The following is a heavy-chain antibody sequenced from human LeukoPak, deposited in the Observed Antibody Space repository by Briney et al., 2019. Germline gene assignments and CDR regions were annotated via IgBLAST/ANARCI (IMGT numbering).Heavy chain of an antibody. CDR1: GFTFSSYW. CDR3: ARDAWKDRYFDY. D-gene: IGHD1-1*01. CDR2: IKQDGREK. V-gene: IGHV3-7*01. J-gene: IGHJ4*02. Sequence: GGSLRLSCAASGFTFSSYWMSWVRQAPGKGLEWVANIKQDGREKYYVDSVKGRFTISRDDAKNSLYLQINSLRAEDTAAYYCARDAWKDRYFDYWGQGTLVTVSS.